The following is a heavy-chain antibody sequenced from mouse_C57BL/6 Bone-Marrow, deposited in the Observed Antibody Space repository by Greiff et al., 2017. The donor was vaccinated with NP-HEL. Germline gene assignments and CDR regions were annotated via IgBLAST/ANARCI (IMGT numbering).Heavy chain of an antibody. CDR3: ARRGGTTVVATDYFDY. D-gene: IGHD1-1*01. J-gene: IGHJ2*01. CDR2: INPGSGGT. V-gene: IGHV1-54*01. CDR1: GYAFTNYL. Sequence: VQLQQSGAELVRPGTSVKVSCKASGYAFTNYLIEWVKQRPGQGLEWIGVINPGSGGTNYNEKFKGKATLTADQSSRPAYMQLSSLTSEDSAVYFCARRGGTTVVATDYFDYWGQGTTLTVSS.